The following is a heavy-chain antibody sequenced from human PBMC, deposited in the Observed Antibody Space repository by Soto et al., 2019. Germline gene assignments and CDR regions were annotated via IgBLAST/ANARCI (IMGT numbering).Heavy chain of an antibody. CDR1: GFTFSNYA. CDR3: AKDSISPNPIYHPFDI. D-gene: IGHD3-3*02. J-gene: IGHJ3*02. CDR2: IGGDGGST. Sequence: GWSLRLSCAASGFTFSNYAMSWVRQAPGKGLEWVSVIGGDGGSTYYADSVKGRFTVSRDNSKNTLYLQMDTLRADDTAVYYFAKDSISPNPIYHPFDIWAQGTMVPVSS. V-gene: IGHV3-23*01.